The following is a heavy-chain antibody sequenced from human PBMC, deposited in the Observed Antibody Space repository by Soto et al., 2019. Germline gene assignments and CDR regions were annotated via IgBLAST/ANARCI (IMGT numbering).Heavy chain of an antibody. D-gene: IGHD3-22*01. Sequence: GGSLRLSCAASGFTFSSYAMSWVRQAPGKGLEWVSAISGSGGSTYYADSVKGRFTISRDNSKNTLYLQMNSLRAEDTAVYYCAKDIYTYYYDSSGYYLTFDYWGQGTLVTVSS. V-gene: IGHV3-23*01. CDR3: AKDIYTYYYDSSGYYLTFDY. CDR1: GFTFSSYA. J-gene: IGHJ4*02. CDR2: ISGSGGST.